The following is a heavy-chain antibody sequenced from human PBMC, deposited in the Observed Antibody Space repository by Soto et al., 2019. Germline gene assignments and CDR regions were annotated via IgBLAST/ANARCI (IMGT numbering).Heavy chain of an antibody. CDR1: GFTFSTYW. D-gene: IGHD3-22*01. CDR2: ISSSSSYI. J-gene: IGHJ3*02. V-gene: IGHV3-21*06. Sequence: GGSLRLSCAASGFTFSTYWMSWVRQAPGKGLKWVSSISSSSSYIYYADSVKGRFTISRDNAKNSLYLQMNSLRVEDTAVYFCARGDYYDTSGPFSDAFAIWGQGTMVTVSS. CDR3: ARGDYYDTSGPFSDAFAI.